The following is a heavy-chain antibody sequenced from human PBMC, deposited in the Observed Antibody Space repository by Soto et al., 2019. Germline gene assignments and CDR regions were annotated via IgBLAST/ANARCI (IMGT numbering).Heavy chain of an antibody. CDR3: ATEFVVVRGARDGGHAFDI. CDR2: ISAYNGNT. Sequence: ASVKGSCKASGYTFTSYGISWLRQAPGQGLEWMGWISAYNGNTNYAQKLQGRVTMTTDTSTSTAYMELRSLRSDGTGVYYCATEFVVVRGARDGGHAFDIWGQGTMVTVSS. V-gene: IGHV1-18*01. D-gene: IGHD2-2*01. CDR1: GYTFTSYG. J-gene: IGHJ3*02.